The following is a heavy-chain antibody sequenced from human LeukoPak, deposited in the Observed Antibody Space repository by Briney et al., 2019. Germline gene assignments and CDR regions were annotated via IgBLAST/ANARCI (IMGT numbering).Heavy chain of an antibody. J-gene: IGHJ4*02. CDR3: ARDRSRVSDY. V-gene: IGHV3-21*01. CDR1: GFTFSTYS. Sequence: NPGGSLRLSCAASGFTFSTYSMNWVRQAPGKGLEWVSAISSGSSYIYYADSMKGRFTISRDNAKNSLYLQMNSLRAEDTAVYYCARDRSRVSDYWGQGTLVTVSS. CDR2: ISSGSSYI.